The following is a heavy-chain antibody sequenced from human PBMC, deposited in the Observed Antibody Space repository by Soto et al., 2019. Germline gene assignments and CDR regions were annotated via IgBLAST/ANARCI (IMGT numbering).Heavy chain of an antibody. CDR1: GFTFSSYG. J-gene: IGHJ3*02. Sequence: PGGSLRLSCAASGFTFSSYGMHWVRQAPGKGLEWVAVIWYDGSNKYYADSAKGRYTISRDDSKNTVYLQMNSLGAEDTAVYFCTRDPLIAVAAYDAFDIWGQGTSVTVSS. V-gene: IGHV3-33*01. CDR3: TRDPLIAVAAYDAFDI. CDR2: IWYDGSNK. D-gene: IGHD6-19*01.